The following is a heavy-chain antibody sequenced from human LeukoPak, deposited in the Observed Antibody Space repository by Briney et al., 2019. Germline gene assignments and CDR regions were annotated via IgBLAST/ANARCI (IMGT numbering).Heavy chain of an antibody. CDR2: ISGSGGST. CDR3: AKVPYDSSGYYYFDY. D-gene: IGHD3-22*01. CDR1: GFTFSNYV. Sequence: GGSLRLSCAASGFTFSNYVMFWVRQAPGKGLEWVSGISGSGGSTYYADSVKGRFTISRDNSKNTLDLQMNSLRAEDTAVYYCAKVPYDSSGYYYFDYWGQGTLVTVSS. V-gene: IGHV3-23*01. J-gene: IGHJ4*02.